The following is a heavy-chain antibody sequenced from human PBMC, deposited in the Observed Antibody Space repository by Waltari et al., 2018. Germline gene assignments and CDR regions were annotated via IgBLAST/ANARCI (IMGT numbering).Heavy chain of an antibody. V-gene: IGHV4-39*01. J-gene: IGHJ4*02. CDR3: ARQRGGGSYFEYYFDY. Sequence: QLQLQESGPGLVKPSETLSLTCTVPGGSISSSSYYWGWIRQPPGKGLEWIGSIYYSGSTYYNPSLKSRVTISVDTSKNQFSLKLSSVTAADTAVYYCARQRGGGSYFEYYFDYWGQGTLVTVSS. CDR2: IYYSGST. CDR1: GGSISSSSYY. D-gene: IGHD1-26*01.